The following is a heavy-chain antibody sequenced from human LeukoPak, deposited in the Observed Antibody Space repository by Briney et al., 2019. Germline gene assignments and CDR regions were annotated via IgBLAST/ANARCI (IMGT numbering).Heavy chain of an antibody. CDR3: ARYTRGDERYFDY. J-gene: IGHJ4*02. CDR1: GGSISSGGYY. V-gene: IGHV4-31*03. CDR2: IYYSGST. Sequence: PSETLSLTCTVSGGSISSGGYYWSWIRQHPGKGLEWIGYIYYSGSTYYNPSLKSRVTISVDTSMNQFSLKLSSVTAADTAVYYCARYTRGDERYFDYWGQGTLVTVSS. D-gene: IGHD4-17*01.